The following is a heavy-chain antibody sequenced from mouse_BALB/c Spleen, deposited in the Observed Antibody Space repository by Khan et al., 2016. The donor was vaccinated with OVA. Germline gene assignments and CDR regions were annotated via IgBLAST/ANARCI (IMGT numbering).Heavy chain of an antibody. CDR2: ISYSGGT. D-gene: IGHD1-1*01. V-gene: IGHV3-2*02. Sequence: EVELVESGPGLVKPSQSLSLTCTVTGYSITSGYAWNWIRQFPGNKLEWMGYISYSGGTSYNPSLKSRISITRDTSKNQFFLQLNSVTTEDTATYYGARENYYGYYFDYWGQGTPLTVSS. CDR3: ARENYYGYYFDY. CDR1: GYSITSGYA. J-gene: IGHJ2*01.